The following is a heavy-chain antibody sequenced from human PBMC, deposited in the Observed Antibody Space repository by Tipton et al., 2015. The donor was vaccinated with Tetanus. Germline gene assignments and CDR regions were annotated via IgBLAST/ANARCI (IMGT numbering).Heavy chain of an antibody. D-gene: IGHD1-1*01. J-gene: IGHJ4*02. CDR2: INTSGSS. CDR3: ARASHFQWERVRLDY. V-gene: IGHV4-4*07. Sequence: GLVKPSETLSLICTVSGGSISSYYWSWIRQSAAMGLEWIGRINTSGSSDYNPSLKGRVTMSIDTSGNRFSLDLTSVTAADTAIYYCARASHFQWERVRLDYWGQGILVTVSS. CDR1: GGSISSYY.